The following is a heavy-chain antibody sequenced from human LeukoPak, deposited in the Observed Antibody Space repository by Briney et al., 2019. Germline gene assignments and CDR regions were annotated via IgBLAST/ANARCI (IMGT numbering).Heavy chain of an antibody. CDR1: GFTFSSYS. CDR3: ARDGASRQKYCSGGSCPYAFDI. J-gene: IGHJ3*02. D-gene: IGHD2-15*01. Sequence: GGSLRLSCAASGFTFSSYSMNWVRQAPGKGLEWVSPISSSSSYIYYADSVKGRFTISRDNAKNSLYLQMNSLRAEDTAVYYCARDGASRQKYCSGGSCPYAFDIWGQGTMVTVSS. CDR2: ISSSSSYI. V-gene: IGHV3-21*01.